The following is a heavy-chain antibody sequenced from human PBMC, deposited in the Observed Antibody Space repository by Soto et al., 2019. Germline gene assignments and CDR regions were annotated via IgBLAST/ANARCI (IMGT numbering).Heavy chain of an antibody. CDR1: GFSVSNNY. J-gene: IGHJ4*02. V-gene: IGHV3-53*04. D-gene: IGHD3-3*01. Sequence: EVQLVESGGGLFQPGGSLRLSCATSGFSVSNNYMTWVRQAPGKGLEWVSIIYSGGGTYYADSVKGRFFISRHDSKNTLNLQMNSLRPDDTAVYYCARIDFWNYYVLDYWGQGTRFTVSS. CDR2: IYSGGGT. CDR3: ARIDFWNYYVLDY.